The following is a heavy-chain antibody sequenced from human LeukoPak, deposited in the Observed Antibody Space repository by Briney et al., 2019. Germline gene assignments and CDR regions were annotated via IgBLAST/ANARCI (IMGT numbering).Heavy chain of an antibody. V-gene: IGHV3-11*06. Sequence: GGSLRLSCAASGFTFSDSYMSWIRQAPGKGLEWVSYISSSSSDTNYADSVKGRFTISRDNAKNSLYLQMNSLRAVDTAVYYCARGSRTIELGDDYWGQGTLVTVSS. J-gene: IGHJ4*02. CDR3: ARGSRTIELGDDY. CDR1: GFTFSDSY. D-gene: IGHD5-24*01. CDR2: ISSSSSDT.